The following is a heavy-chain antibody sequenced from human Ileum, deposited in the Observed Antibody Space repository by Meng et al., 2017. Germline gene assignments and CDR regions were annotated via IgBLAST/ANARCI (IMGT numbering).Heavy chain of an antibody. D-gene: IGHD4-17*01. J-gene: IGHJ4*02. V-gene: IGHV4-39*01. Sequence: QLRLQESGPGLVKPSEPLSLPCSVSSGSFTNNNYYWVWIRRPPGKGLEWIGSIYYGGSTYYNPSLKSRVTISVDTSTNQFSLKLISVTAADTAVYYCARRAHYGDPPRWGQGTLVTVSS. CDR2: IYYGGST. CDR3: ARRAHYGDPPR. CDR1: SGSFTNNNYY.